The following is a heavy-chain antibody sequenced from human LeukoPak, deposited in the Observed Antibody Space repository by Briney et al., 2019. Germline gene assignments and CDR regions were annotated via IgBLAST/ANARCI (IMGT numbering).Heavy chain of an antibody. CDR3: ARGSRELYYFDY. Sequence: SETLSLTCTVSGDSISTNHWTWIRQPPGKGLEWIGYIYYSGSTKYNPSLKSRVTISVDASKTQFSLKLNSVTAADTAVYYCARGSRELYYFDYWGQGTLVTVSS. D-gene: IGHD1-7*01. V-gene: IGHV4-59*01. J-gene: IGHJ4*02. CDR2: IYYSGST. CDR1: GDSISTNH.